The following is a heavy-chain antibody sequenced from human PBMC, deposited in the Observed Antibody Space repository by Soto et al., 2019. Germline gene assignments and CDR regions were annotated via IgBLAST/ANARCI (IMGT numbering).Heavy chain of an antibody. CDR2: ISSNGGST. V-gene: IGHV3-23*01. J-gene: IGHJ4*02. CDR3: AKRQRGDGFAVDF. D-gene: IGHD3-10*01. Sequence: EVQLLESGGGLVQPGQSLRLSCVASGFTFTTFGMIWVRQAPGKGLEWVSGISSNGGSTYYADSVEGRFTISRDNSNNTLYLQLNSLRVEDTALFYCAKRQRGDGFAVDFWGRGTLVTVSS. CDR1: GFTFTTFG.